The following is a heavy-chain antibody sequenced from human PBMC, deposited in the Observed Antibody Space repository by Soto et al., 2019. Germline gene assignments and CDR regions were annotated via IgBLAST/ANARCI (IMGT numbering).Heavy chain of an antibody. CDR1: GYTFTLYW. V-gene: IGHV5-51*01. D-gene: IGHD4-17*01. CDR2: IYPSDSDT. J-gene: IGHJ4*02. CDR3: ARPANTVADHFDL. Sequence: PGDSLRISCRISGYTFTLYWIGWVRQMPGKGLEWMGIIYPSDSDTRYSPSFQGQVTISADQSINTAYLQWDSLKASDTAIYYCARPANTVADHFDLWGQGTPVTVSS.